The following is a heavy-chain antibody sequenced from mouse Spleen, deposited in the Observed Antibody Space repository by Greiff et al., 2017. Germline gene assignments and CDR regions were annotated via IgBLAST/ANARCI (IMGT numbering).Heavy chain of an antibody. V-gene: IGHV1-82*01. Sequence: VQLHQSGPELVKPGASVKISCKASGYAFSSSWMNWVKQRPGKGLEWIGRIYPGDGDTNYNGKFKGKATLTADKSSSTAYMQLSSLTSEDSAVYFCATNYYGSSDWYFDVWGAGTTVTVSS. J-gene: IGHJ1*01. CDR2: IYPGDGDT. CDR3: ATNYYGSSDWYFDV. D-gene: IGHD1-1*01. CDR1: GYAFSSSW.